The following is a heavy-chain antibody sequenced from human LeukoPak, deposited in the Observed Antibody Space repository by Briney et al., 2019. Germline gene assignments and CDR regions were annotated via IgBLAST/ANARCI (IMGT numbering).Heavy chain of an antibody. V-gene: IGHV3-23*01. CDR2: ISTDAGET. J-gene: IGHJ4*02. CDR3: AKAPVTSCRGAYCYPFDY. CDR1: GFTFSNSG. D-gene: IGHD2-21*01. Sequence: GGSLRLSCAASGFTFSNSGMSWVRQAPGKGLEWVSAISTDAGETHYADSVKGRFTISRDNSKNTVSLQMSSLRAEDAAVYYCAKAPVTSCRGAYCYPFDYWGQGTLVTVSS.